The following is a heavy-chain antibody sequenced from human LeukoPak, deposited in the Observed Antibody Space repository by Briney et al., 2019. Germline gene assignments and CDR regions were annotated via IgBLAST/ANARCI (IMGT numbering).Heavy chain of an antibody. CDR1: GSSISSYY. V-gene: IGHV4-59*01. CDR3: ARPYSSGWRGAFDI. Sequence: PSETLSLTRTVSGSSISSYYWSWIRQPPGKGLEWIGNIYYSGSTNYNPSLKSRVTISVDTSKNQFSLRLNSVTAADTAVYYCARPYSSGWRGAFDIWGQGTMVTVSS. CDR2: IYYSGST. D-gene: IGHD6-25*01. J-gene: IGHJ3*02.